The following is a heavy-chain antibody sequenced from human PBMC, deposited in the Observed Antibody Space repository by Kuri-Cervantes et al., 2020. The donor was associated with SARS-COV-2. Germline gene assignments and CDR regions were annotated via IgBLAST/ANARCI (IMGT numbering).Heavy chain of an antibody. CDR1: GFTFSSYA. CDR2: ISGSGGST. V-gene: IGHV3-23*01. Sequence: GESLKISCAASGFTFSSYAMSWVRQAPGKGLEWVSAISGSGGSTYYADSVKGRFTISRDNSKNTLYLQMNSLRAVDTAVYYCARHTQGDNWGQGTLVTVSS. CDR3: ARHTQGDN. J-gene: IGHJ4*02.